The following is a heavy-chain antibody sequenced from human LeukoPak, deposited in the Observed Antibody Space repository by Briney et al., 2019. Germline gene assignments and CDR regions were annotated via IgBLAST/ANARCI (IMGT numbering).Heavy chain of an antibody. Sequence: GGSLRLSCAASGFTFSSYWMHWVRQAPGKGLVWVSRINSDGSSTSYADSVKGRFTISRDNAKNTLYLQMNSLRAEDTAVYYCARGSMEVYYDILTGYYLFDYWGQGTLVTVSS. CDR1: GFTFSSYW. CDR2: INSDGSST. J-gene: IGHJ4*02. D-gene: IGHD3-9*01. V-gene: IGHV3-74*01. CDR3: ARGSMEVYYDILTGYYLFDY.